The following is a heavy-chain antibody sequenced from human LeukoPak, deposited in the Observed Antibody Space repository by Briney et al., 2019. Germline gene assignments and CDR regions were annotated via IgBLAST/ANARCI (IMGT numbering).Heavy chain of an antibody. CDR3: ASSDYVWGSYRYTFDY. Sequence: SGGSLRLSCAASGFTFSSYWMSWVRQAPGKGLEWVANIKQDGSEKYYVDSVKGRFTISRDNAKNSLYLQMNSLRAEDTAVYYCASSDYVWGSYRYTFDYWGQGTLVTVSS. D-gene: IGHD3-16*02. V-gene: IGHV3-7*01. J-gene: IGHJ4*02. CDR2: IKQDGSEK. CDR1: GFTFSSYW.